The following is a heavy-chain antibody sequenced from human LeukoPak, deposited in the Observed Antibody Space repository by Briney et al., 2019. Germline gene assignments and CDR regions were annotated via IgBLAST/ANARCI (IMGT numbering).Heavy chain of an antibody. D-gene: IGHD4-17*01. CDR1: GGSFSGYY. J-gene: IGHJ4*02. CDR2: INHSGST. CDR3: ARAWGTVSVYYFDY. V-gene: IGHV4-34*01. Sequence: SETLSLTCAVYGGSFSGYYWSWIRQPPGKGLEWIGEINHSGSTNYNPSLKGRVTISVDTSKNQFSLKLSSVTAADTAVYYCARAWGTVSVYYFDYWGQGTLVTVSS.